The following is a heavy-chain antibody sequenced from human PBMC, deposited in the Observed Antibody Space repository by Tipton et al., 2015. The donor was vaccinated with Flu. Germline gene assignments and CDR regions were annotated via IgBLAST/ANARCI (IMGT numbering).Heavy chain of an antibody. D-gene: IGHD3-16*01. J-gene: IGHJ4*02. Sequence: QLVQSGAEVKKPGESLKISCKASGYNFTKYWIAWVRQMPGKGLEWMGIIYPGDSDTRYSPSFQGQVTISADRSISTAYLQWNSLKASDTAIYYCAGGLGAAFWGRECYSGYWGQGALVTVSS. V-gene: IGHV5-51*03. CDR2: IYPGDSDT. CDR3: AGGLGAAFWGRECYSGY. CDR1: GYNFTKYW.